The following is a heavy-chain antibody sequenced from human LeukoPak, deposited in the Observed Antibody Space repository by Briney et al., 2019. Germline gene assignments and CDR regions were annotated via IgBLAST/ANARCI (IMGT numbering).Heavy chain of an antibody. CDR3: ARETQYCSGGSCYQIDYYYGMDV. CDR1: GYTFTGYY. D-gene: IGHD2-15*01. V-gene: IGHV1-2*02. J-gene: IGHJ6*02. Sequence: ASVKVSCKASGYTFTGYYMHWVRQAPGQGLEWMGWINPNSGGTNYAQKFQGRVTMTRDTSISTAYMELSRLRSEDTAVYYCARETQYCSGGSCYQIDYYYGMDVWGQGTTVTVSS. CDR2: INPNSGGT.